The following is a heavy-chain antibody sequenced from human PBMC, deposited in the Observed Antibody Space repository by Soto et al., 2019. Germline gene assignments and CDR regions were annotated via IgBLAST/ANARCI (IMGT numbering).Heavy chain of an antibody. J-gene: IGHJ4*02. D-gene: IGHD5-12*01. CDR2: ISYDGTNE. V-gene: IGHV3-30-3*01. CDR1: GFTFSNYA. CDR3: ARGGYSGYALDY. Sequence: PGGSLRLSCVAAGFTFSNYAMHWVRQAPGKGLEWVAMISYDGTNEFYADSVKGRFTISRVNSKNMMYLQMNSLRGDDTAVYSCARGGYSGYALDYWGQGTPVTVSS.